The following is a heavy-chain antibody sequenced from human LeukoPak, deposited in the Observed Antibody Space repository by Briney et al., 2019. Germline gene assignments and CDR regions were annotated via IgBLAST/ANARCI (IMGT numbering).Heavy chain of an antibody. J-gene: IGHJ4*02. V-gene: IGHV3-20*04. CDR2: IDWSGEST. CDR1: RFTFINYA. Sequence: GGSLRLSCAASRFTFINYAMSWVRQAPGKGLEWVSGIDWSGESTGYADSVKGRFTISRDNVENALYLQMNSLRAEDTGLYFCTRDLSASWYSLAYWGRGTLVTVSS. D-gene: IGHD2-2*01. CDR3: TRDLSASWYSLAY.